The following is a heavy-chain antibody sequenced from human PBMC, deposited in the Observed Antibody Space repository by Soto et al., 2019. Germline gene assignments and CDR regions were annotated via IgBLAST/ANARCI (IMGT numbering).Heavy chain of an antibody. D-gene: IGHD3-22*01. CDR2: INPNSGGT. V-gene: IGHV1-2*04. Sequence: GASVKVSCKASGYTFTGYYMHWVRQAPGQGLEWMGWINPNSGGTNYAQKFQGWVTMTRDTSISTAYMELSRLRSDDTAVYYCARERHYYDSSGCFDYWGQGTLVTVSS. CDR3: ARERHYYDSSGCFDY. J-gene: IGHJ4*02. CDR1: GYTFTGYY.